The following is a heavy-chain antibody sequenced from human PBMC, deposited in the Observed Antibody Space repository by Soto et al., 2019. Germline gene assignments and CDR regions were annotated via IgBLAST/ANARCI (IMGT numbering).Heavy chain of an antibody. J-gene: IGHJ4*02. CDR1: GFMFNKYA. V-gene: IGHV1-3*01. CDR3: ARDWSEQAVAGSPLLPH. CDR2: INGGNGNT. D-gene: IGHD6-19*01. Sequence: QVQLVQSGAEVKKPGASLNISCTASGFMFNKYALHWVRQAPGQRPEWLGWINGGNGNTRYSEKFQGRVTITRDTSTSTIIYLALSGLSSEDTAIYFSARDWSEQAVAGSPLLPHLGQGTLVTVTS.